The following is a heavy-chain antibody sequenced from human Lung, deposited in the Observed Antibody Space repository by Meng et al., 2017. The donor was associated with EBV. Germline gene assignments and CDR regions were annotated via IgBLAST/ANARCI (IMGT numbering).Heavy chain of an antibody. Sequence: QVHLRESGPGLVKPAQTPSLTCPVSGGSISSGGHYWSWIRQHPGKSLEWIGYIYYSGSTYYNPSLKSLVSISVDTSNNQFSLKLSSVTAADTAVYYCARAVDTGYFDYWGQGTLVTVSS. J-gene: IGHJ4*02. CDR2: IYYSGST. CDR1: GGSISSGGHY. V-gene: IGHV4-31*01. D-gene: IGHD5-18*01. CDR3: ARAVDTGYFDY.